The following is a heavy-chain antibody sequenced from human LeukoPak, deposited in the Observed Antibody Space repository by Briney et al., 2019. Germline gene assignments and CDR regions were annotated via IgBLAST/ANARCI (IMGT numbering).Heavy chain of an antibody. CDR1: GGSISSYY. CDR2: IYTSGST. J-gene: IGHJ6*03. V-gene: IGHV4-4*07. Sequence: PSETLSLTCTVSGGSISSYYWSWIRQPAGKGLEWIGRIYTSGSTNYNPSLKSRVTMSVDTSKNQFSLKLSSVTAADTAVYYCARATSSGRYYYYMDVWGKGTTVTVSS. CDR3: ARATSSGRYYYYMDV. D-gene: IGHD2-2*01.